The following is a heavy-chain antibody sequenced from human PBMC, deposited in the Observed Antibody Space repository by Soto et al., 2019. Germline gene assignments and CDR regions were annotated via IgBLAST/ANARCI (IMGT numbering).Heavy chain of an antibody. CDR2: INHSGST. Sequence: SETLSLTCAVYGGSFSGYYWSWIRQPPGKGLEWIGEINHSGSTNYNPSLKRRVTISADTSKNQFSLKLSSVTAADTAVYYCARDPMGIAAAGDYWGQGTLVTVSS. D-gene: IGHD6-13*01. J-gene: IGHJ4*02. V-gene: IGHV4-34*01. CDR3: ARDPMGIAAAGDY. CDR1: GGSFSGYY.